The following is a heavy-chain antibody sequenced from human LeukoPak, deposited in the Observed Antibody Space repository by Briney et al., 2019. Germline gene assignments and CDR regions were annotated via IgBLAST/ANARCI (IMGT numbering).Heavy chain of an antibody. V-gene: IGHV4-59*01. D-gene: IGHD2-15*01. CDR1: GGSISSYY. CDR3: ARGVAEDFDY. CDR2: IYYSGST. J-gene: IGHJ4*02. Sequence: PSETLSLTCTVSGGSISSYYWSWIRQPPGKGLEWIGYIYYSGSTNYNPSLKSRVTISVDTSKSQFSLKLSSVTAADTAVYYCARGVAEDFDYWGQGTLVTVSS.